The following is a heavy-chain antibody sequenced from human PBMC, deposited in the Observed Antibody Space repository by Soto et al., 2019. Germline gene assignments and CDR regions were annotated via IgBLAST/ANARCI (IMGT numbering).Heavy chain of an antibody. J-gene: IGHJ6*02. Sequence: QVQLVESGGGLVKPGGSLRLSCAASGFIFSNYYISWIRKAPGKGLEWVSYISASGTDIYYADSVKGRFTISRDNAKNSLYLQMISLTAEDTAVYYCARGHYGLDVWGQGTTVTVSS. CDR2: ISASGTDI. CDR1: GFIFSNYY. CDR3: ARGHYGLDV. V-gene: IGHV3-11*01.